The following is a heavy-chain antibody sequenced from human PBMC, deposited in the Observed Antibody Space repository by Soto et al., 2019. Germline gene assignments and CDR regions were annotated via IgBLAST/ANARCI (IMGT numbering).Heavy chain of an antibody. V-gene: IGHV4-61*01. D-gene: IGHD4-17*01. CDR1: GDSVSTNSYY. J-gene: IGHJ3*02. CDR3: ARDSGDYGSAFDI. CDR2: IYYSGST. Sequence: SETLSLTCTVSGDSVSTNSYYWSWIRQPPGKGLEWIGYIYYSGSTNYNPSLKSRVTISVDMSKNQFSLKLSSVTAADAAVYYCARDSGDYGSAFDIWGQGTMVTVPS.